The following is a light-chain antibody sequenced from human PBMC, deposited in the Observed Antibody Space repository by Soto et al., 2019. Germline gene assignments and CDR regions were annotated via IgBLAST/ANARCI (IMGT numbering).Light chain of an antibody. CDR2: LGS. CDR3: MQALQTPYT. J-gene: IGKJ2*01. CDR1: QSLLHSNGYNY. V-gene: IGKV2-28*01. Sequence: DIVMTQSPLSLPVTPGEPASISCRSSQSLLHSNGYNYLDWYLQKPGQSPQLLIYLGSNRASGVPDRFSGSGSGTDFTMKISRVEVEDVVVYYCMQALQTPYTFGQGTKLEIK.